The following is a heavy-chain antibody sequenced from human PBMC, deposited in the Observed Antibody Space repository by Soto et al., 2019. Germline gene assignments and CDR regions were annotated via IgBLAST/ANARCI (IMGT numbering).Heavy chain of an antibody. V-gene: IGHV1-69*10. CDR2: IIPILGIA. Sequence: ASVKVSCKASGGTFSSYAISWVRQAPGQGLEWMGGIIPILGIANYAQKFQGRVTITADKSTSTAYMELSSLRSEDTAVYYCARPSNTGSSSYYYYGMDVWGQGTTVTVSS. CDR1: GGTFSSYA. J-gene: IGHJ6*02. CDR3: ARPSNTGSSSYYYYGMDV. D-gene: IGHD6-6*01.